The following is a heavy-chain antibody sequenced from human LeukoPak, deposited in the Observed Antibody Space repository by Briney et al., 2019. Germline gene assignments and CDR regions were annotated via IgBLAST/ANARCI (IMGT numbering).Heavy chain of an antibody. Sequence: ASVKVSCTASGYTFTSYDINWVRQATGQGLEWMGWMNPNSGNTGYAQKFQGRVTMTRDTSISTAYMELRSLRSDDTAVYYCARDLPGYYDSSGYYSTNWFDPWGQGTLVTVSS. CDR3: ARDLPGYYDSSGYYSTNWFDP. CDR2: MNPNSGNT. J-gene: IGHJ5*02. V-gene: IGHV1-8*01. CDR1: GYTFTSYD. D-gene: IGHD3-22*01.